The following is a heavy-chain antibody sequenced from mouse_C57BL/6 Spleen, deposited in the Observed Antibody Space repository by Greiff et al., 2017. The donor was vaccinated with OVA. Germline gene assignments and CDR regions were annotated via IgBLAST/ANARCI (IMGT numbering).Heavy chain of an antibody. CDR3: ARGDYYGSSNYAMDY. CDR1: GYTFTSYW. Sequence: QVQLQQPGTELVKPGASVKLSCKASGYTFTSYWMHWVKQRPGQGLEWIGKINPSNGGTNYNEKFKSKATLTVDKYSSTAYMQLSSLTSEDSAVYYCARGDYYGSSNYAMDYWGQGTSVTVSS. V-gene: IGHV1-53*01. CDR2: INPSNGGT. J-gene: IGHJ4*01. D-gene: IGHD1-1*01.